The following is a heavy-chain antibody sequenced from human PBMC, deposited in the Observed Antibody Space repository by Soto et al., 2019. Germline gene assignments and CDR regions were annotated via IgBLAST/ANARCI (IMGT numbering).Heavy chain of an antibody. Sequence: QVQLMQSGAEVKKPGASVKVSCKASGDTFTDYYIHWVRQAPGQELEWMGTFNPSGGHTTYAQHFLGRVTMTRDTSTRTLYMELTSLTSDDTAIYYCARGGHVVVVTAALDYWGQGTLVTVSS. J-gene: IGHJ4*02. CDR3: ARGGHVVVVTAALDY. D-gene: IGHD2-21*02. V-gene: IGHV1-46*01. CDR1: GDTFTDYY. CDR2: FNPSGGHT.